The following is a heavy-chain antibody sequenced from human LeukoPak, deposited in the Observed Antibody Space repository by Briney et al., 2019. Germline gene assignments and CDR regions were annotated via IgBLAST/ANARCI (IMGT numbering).Heavy chain of an antibody. J-gene: IGHJ4*02. CDR3: ARGERISSYHKY. CDR2: IIPIFGTA. D-gene: IGHD3-3*02. V-gene: IGHV1-69*01. CDR1: GGTFSSYA. Sequence: SMKVSCKASGGTFSSYAISWVRQAPGQGLEWMGGIIPIFGTANYAQKFQGRVTITADESTSTAYMELSSLRSEDTAVYYCARGERISSYHKYWGQGTLVTVSS.